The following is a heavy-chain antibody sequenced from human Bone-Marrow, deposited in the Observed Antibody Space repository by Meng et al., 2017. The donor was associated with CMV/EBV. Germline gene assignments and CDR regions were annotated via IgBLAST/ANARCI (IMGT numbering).Heavy chain of an antibody. CDR3: ARAGSAMVRGGKGAIFYYYGMDV. CDR2: IYYSGST. J-gene: IGHJ6*02. Sequence: GSLRLSCTVSGGSISSYYWSWIRQPPGKGLEWIGYIYYSGSTNYNPSLKSRVTISVDTSENQFSLELSSVTAADTAVYYCARAGSAMVRGGKGAIFYYYGMDVWGQGTTVTVSS. V-gene: IGHV4-59*01. CDR1: GGSISSYY. D-gene: IGHD3-10*01.